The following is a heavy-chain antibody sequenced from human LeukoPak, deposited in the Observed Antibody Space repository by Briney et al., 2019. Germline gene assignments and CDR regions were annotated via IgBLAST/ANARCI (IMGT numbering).Heavy chain of an antibody. CDR2: ISGSGGDT. D-gene: IGHD6-19*01. CDR3: AKTTAGYSSGRYPGWPVDY. CDR1: GFTFRSYA. Sequence: PGGSLRLSCAASGFTFRSYAIYWVRQASGKGLEWVSGISGSGGDTYFADSVKDRFTISRDNSKNTVFLQMDRLRAEDTAVYYCAKTTAGYSSGRYPGWPVDYWGQGTLVTVSS. V-gene: IGHV3-23*01. J-gene: IGHJ4*02.